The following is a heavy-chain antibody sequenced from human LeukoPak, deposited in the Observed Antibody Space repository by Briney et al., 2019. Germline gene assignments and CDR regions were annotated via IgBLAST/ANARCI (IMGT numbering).Heavy chain of an antibody. V-gene: IGHV3-48*03. CDR2: ISTSGNTI. D-gene: IGHD6-19*01. Sequence: PGGSLRLSCAASGFTFSSYEMNWVRQAPGKGLEWVSYISTSGNTIYYADSVKGRFTMSRDNAKNSLFLQMDSLRADDTAVYHCARGPLIAVAGTGYWGQRTLVTVSS. J-gene: IGHJ4*02. CDR1: GFTFSSYE. CDR3: ARGPLIAVAGTGY.